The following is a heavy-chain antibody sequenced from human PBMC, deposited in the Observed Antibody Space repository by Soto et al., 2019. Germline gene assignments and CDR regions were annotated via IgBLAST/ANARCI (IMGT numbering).Heavy chain of an antibody. CDR3: ASQASGWYPDY. J-gene: IGHJ4*02. Sequence: QVQLQESGPGLVKPSQTLSLTCTASGGSINSCGYYWSWLRQHPGKGLEWIGYIFDSGTTYYNPSLKSRVTISVDPSKSQFTLRLTSVTATDTAVYYCASQASGWYPDYWGQGTLVTVSS. V-gene: IGHV4-31*03. D-gene: IGHD6-19*01. CDR2: IFDSGTT. CDR1: GGSINSCGYY.